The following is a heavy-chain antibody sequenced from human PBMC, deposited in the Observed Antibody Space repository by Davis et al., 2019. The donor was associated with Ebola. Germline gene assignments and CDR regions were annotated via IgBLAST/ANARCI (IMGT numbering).Heavy chain of an antibody. Sequence: GESLKISSAASGFTFDDYGMSWVRQAPGKGLEWVSRANSDGSTTGYGDSVKGRFTISRDNARNTLYLQMNSLRVEDSAIYYCVKDSSNIWFDIWGQGTLVTVSS. CDR1: GFTFDDYG. CDR3: VKDSSNIWFDI. CDR2: ANSDGSTT. D-gene: IGHD2/OR15-2a*01. J-gene: IGHJ3*02. V-gene: IGHV3-20*04.